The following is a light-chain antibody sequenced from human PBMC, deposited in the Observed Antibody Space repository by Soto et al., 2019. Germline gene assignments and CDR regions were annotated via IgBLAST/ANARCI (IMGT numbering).Light chain of an antibody. J-gene: IGKJ1*01. CDR3: QQYNNWPRT. CDR2: GAS. CDR1: QSISSN. V-gene: IGKV3-15*01. Sequence: IVMTQSPATLSVSPGERPTLSCRASQSISSNLAWYKQKPGQAPRLLIYGASTRATGIPARFSGSGSGTEFTLTISSLKSEDFAVYYCQQYNNWPRTFGQGTKVDIK.